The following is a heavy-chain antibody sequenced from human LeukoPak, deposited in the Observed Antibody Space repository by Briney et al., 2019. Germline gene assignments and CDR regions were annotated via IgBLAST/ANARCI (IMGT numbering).Heavy chain of an antibody. V-gene: IGHV4-4*09. Sequence: SETLSLTCTVSGGSISGNYWSWIRQPPGQGLEWIAYIHSSGYTNYNPYLQRRVTISVDASKNQFSLKVASVTAADTAIYYCAQRQGPTSGSYDYFDPWGPGAPVTVSS. D-gene: IGHD1-26*01. CDR3: AQRQGPTSGSYDYFDP. CDR1: GGSISGNY. J-gene: IGHJ5*02. CDR2: IHSSGYT.